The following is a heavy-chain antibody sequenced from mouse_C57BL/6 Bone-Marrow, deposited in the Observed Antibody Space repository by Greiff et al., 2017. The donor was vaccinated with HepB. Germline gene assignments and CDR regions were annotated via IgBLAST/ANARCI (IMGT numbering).Heavy chain of an antibody. V-gene: IGHV5-4*01. CDR2: ISDGGSYT. CDR1: GFTFSSYA. Sequence: EVQGVESGGGLVKPGGSLKLSCAASGFTFSSYAMSWVRQTPEKRLEWVATISDGGSYTYYPDNVKGRFTISRDNAKNNLYLQMSHLKSEDTAMYYCARDRWLLPNYAMDYWGQGTSVTVSS. J-gene: IGHJ4*01. CDR3: ARDRWLLPNYAMDY. D-gene: IGHD2-3*01.